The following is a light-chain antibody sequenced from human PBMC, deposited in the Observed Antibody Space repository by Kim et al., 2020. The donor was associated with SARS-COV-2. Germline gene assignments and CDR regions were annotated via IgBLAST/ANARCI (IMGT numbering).Light chain of an antibody. CDR2: QST. CDR1: KLGHTY. CDR3: QAWDINTAV. Sequence: SYELTQPPSVSVSPGQTASITCSGDKLGHTYASWYQHKPGQSPVLVIYQSTRRPSGIPARFSGSTSGTTATLTISGTQAMDEADYYCQAWDINTAVFGGG. J-gene: IGLJ2*01. V-gene: IGLV3-1*01.